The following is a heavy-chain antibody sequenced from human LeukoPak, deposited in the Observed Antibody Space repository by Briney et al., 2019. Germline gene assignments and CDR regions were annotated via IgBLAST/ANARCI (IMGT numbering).Heavy chain of an antibody. V-gene: IGHV3-66*01. D-gene: IGHD3-3*01. CDR1: GFTVSSNY. Sequence: GGSLRLSCAASGFTVSSNYMSWVRQAPGKGLEWVSVIYSGGSTYYADSVKGRFTISRDNSKNTLYLQMNSLRAEDTAVYYCHYETRYAAKDQPPDYWGQGTLVTVSS. CDR3: HYETRYAAKDQPPDY. J-gene: IGHJ4*02. CDR2: IYSGGST.